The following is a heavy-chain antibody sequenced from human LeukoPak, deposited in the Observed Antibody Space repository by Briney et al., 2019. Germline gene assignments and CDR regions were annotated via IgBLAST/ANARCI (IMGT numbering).Heavy chain of an antibody. CDR3: ARERLIVGATPLVDY. D-gene: IGHD1-26*01. J-gene: IGHJ4*02. CDR1: GYTFTDYY. V-gene: IGHV1-2*02. CDR2: INPNSGGT. Sequence: GASVKVSCKGSGYTFTDYYMHWVRQAPGQGLEWMGWINPNSGGTNYAQKFQGRVTMTRDTSISTAYMELSRLRSDDTAVYYCARERLIVGATPLVDYWGQGTLVTVSS.